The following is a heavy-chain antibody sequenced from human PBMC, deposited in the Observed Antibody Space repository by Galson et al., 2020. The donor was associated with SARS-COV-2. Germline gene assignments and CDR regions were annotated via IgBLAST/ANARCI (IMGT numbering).Heavy chain of an antibody. CDR2: IIPILGIA. Sequence: SVKVSCKASGGTFSSYAISWVRQAPGQGLEWMGGIIPILGIANYAQKFQGRVTITADKSTSTAYMELSSLRSEDTAVYYCARTPYYDFWSGLRYYYYYMDVWGKGTTVTVSS. J-gene: IGHJ6*03. D-gene: IGHD3-3*01. V-gene: IGHV1-69*10. CDR3: ARTPYYDFWSGLRYYYYYMDV. CDR1: GGTFSSYA.